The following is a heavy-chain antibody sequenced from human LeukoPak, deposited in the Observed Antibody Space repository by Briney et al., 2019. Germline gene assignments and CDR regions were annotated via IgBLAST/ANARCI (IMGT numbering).Heavy chain of an antibody. Sequence: KPSEPLSLTCTVSGGSVSSDGYYWSWIRQPPGKGLEWIGYISFSGYTNYNPSLKSRVTISRDTSENQFSLKLSSVTATDTAVYYCARSSAWSPFDYWGQGTLVTVSS. CDR3: ARSSAWSPFDY. J-gene: IGHJ4*02. CDR1: GGSVSSDGYY. V-gene: IGHV4-61*08. CDR2: ISFSGYT. D-gene: IGHD6-19*01.